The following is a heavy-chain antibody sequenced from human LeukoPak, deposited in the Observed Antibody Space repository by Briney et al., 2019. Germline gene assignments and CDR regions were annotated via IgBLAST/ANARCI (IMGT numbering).Heavy chain of an antibody. V-gene: IGHV1-2*02. CDR1: GYTFTGYY. CDR3: ARMERDTAYGMDV. Sequence: GASVRVSCKASGYTFTGYYMHWGRQAPGQGLEWMGWINPNSGGTNYAQKFQRRVTMTRDTSISTAYIELSRLRSDDTAVYYCARMERDTAYGMDVWGQGTTVTVSS. CDR2: INPNSGGT. J-gene: IGHJ6*02. D-gene: IGHD5-18*01.